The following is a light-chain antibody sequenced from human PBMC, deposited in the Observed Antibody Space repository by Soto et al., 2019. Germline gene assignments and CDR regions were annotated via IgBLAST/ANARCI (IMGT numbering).Light chain of an antibody. V-gene: IGKV3-11*01. Sequence: EIVLTQSPATVSLSPGERATLSCRASQSVSTFLAWYQQKPGQAPRLLIYDASNRATGIPARFSGSGSGTDFILSISSLEPEDFVVYYCQQRSNWPLTFGGGTKVEIK. CDR2: DAS. J-gene: IGKJ4*01. CDR3: QQRSNWPLT. CDR1: QSVSTF.